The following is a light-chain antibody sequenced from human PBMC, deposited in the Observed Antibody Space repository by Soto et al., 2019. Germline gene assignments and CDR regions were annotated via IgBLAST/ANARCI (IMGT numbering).Light chain of an antibody. V-gene: IGKV3-15*01. J-gene: IGKJ1*01. CDR2: GAS. CDR3: QQYVDWPRT. Sequence: EIVMTQSPATLSVSPGERAALSCRASQSVRSELAWYQQQPGQAPRLLIYGASTRATGIPARFSGSGSGTDFTLTISSLQSEDFAIYYCQQYVDWPRTSGQGTKVEIK. CDR1: QSVRSE.